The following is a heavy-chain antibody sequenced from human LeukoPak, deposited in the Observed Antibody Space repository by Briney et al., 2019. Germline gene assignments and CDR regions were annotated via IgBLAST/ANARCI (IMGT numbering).Heavy chain of an antibody. CDR2: ISSSSSTI. D-gene: IGHD3-10*02. V-gene: IGHV3-48*01. CDR3: AKDVRGYNRPIDH. J-gene: IGHJ4*02. CDR1: EFTFSSYS. Sequence: GGSLRLSCEASEFTFSSYSMNWVRQAPGKGLEWVSYISSSSSTIYYADSVKGRFTISRDNSKNTLYLQMNSLRAEDTAIYYCAKDVRGYNRPIDHWGQGTLVTVSS.